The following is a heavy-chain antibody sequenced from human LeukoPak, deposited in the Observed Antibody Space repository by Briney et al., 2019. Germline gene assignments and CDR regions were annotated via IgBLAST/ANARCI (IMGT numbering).Heavy chain of an antibody. J-gene: IGHJ4*02. Sequence: PGGSLRLSCAASGFTFSSYAMSWVRQAPGKGLEWVSAISGSGGSAYYADSVKGRFTISRDNSKNTLYLQMNSLRAEDTAVYYCAEVPAARPVFPFDYWGQGTLVTVSS. CDR1: GFTFSSYA. V-gene: IGHV3-23*01. D-gene: IGHD6-6*01. CDR3: AEVPAARPVFPFDY. CDR2: ISGSGGSA.